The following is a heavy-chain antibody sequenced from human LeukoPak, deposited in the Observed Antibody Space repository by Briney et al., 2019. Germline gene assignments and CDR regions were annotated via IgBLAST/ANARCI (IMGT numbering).Heavy chain of an antibody. D-gene: IGHD6-19*01. J-gene: IGHJ4*02. CDR1: GFTFSSYS. CDR3: ARDPGLYSNGWEYYFDS. V-gene: IGHV3-48*04. Sequence: PGGSLRLSCAASGFTFSSYSMNWVRQAPGKGPEWVAYMTGSGHRIYYADSVKGRFTISRDNTQNSLYLQMNSLRAEDTAVYYCARDPGLYSNGWEYYFDSWGQGTLVTVSS. CDR2: MTGSGHRI.